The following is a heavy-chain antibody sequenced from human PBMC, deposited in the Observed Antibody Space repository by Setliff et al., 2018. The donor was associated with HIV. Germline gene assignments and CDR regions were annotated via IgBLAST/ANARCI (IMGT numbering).Heavy chain of an antibody. CDR3: ARRDGYSYGFYFDY. J-gene: IGHJ4*02. CDR2: IYYSGST. Sequence: SETLSLTCTVSGGSISSSTYYWGWIRQPPGKGLEWIGTIYYSGSTYYNPSLKSRLTISVDTSKNQFSLKLSSVTASDTAVYYCARRDGYSYGFYFDYWGQGTLVTVSS. CDR1: GGSISSSTYY. V-gene: IGHV4-39*01. D-gene: IGHD5-18*01.